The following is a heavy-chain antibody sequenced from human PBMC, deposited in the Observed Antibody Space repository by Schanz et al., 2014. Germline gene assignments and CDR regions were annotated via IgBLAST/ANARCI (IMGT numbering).Heavy chain of an antibody. CDR3: ARGREVVAKIFDV. D-gene: IGHD3-22*01. CDR2: MIGSGSSV. Sequence: VQLVESGGDLVKPGGSLRLSCEASGFTFSNYGMSWVRQAPGKGLEWVSRMIGSGSSVFYADSVKGRFTISRDNAKNSLYLQMNSLRAEDTGVYYCARGREVVAKIFDVWGQGTMVTVSS. V-gene: IGHV3-48*01. CDR1: GFTFSNYG. J-gene: IGHJ3*01.